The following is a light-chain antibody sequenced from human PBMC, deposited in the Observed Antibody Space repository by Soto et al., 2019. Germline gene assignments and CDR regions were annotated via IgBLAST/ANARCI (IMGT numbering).Light chain of an antibody. CDR3: QQYGGSPSIT. Sequence: DIVLTQSPCTLSLSPGERATLSCRASQSVSSSYLAWYQQKPGQAPRLLIYDASGRATGIPDRFSGSGSGTDFTLTISRLEPEDSAVYYCQQYGGSPSITFGQGTRLE. CDR1: QSVSSSY. V-gene: IGKV3-20*01. J-gene: IGKJ5*01. CDR2: DAS.